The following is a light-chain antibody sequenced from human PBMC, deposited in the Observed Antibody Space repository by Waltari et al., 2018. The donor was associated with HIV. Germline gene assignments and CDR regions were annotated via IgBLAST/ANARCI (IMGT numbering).Light chain of an antibody. Sequence: QSALTQPASVSGSPGQSIPISCTGTSSDIGNYNLVSWYQQHPGKAPKLTIYEGIKRPSGVSNRFSGSKSANTASLTISGLQAEDEADYFCSSYGGSSNWLFGGGTKLTVL. J-gene: IGLJ2*01. CDR3: SSYGGSSNWL. CDR1: SSDIGNYNL. CDR2: EGI. V-gene: IGLV2-23*01.